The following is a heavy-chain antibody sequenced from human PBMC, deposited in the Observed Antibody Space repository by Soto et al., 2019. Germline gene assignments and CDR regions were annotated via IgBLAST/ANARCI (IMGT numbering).Heavy chain of an antibody. V-gene: IGHV4-30-2*01. D-gene: IGHD1-26*01. CDR1: GGSISSGGYS. CDR3: ARGNYYASNFDY. Sequence: SETLSLTCAVSGGSISSGGYSWSWIRQPPGKGLEWIGYIYHSGSTYYNPSLKSRVTISVDRSKNQFSLKLSSVTAADTAVYYCARGNYYASNFDYWGQGTLVTVSS. J-gene: IGHJ4*02. CDR2: IYHSGST.